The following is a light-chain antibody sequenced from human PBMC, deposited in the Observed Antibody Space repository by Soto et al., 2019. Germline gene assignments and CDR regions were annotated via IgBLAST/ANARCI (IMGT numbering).Light chain of an antibody. Sequence: DIQMTQSPSTVSASVADRITITCRASQSISSSLAWYQQKPGKAPKLLIYMASNLQSGVPSRFGGAGSGTEFTLTISSLQPDDFATYYCQQYNTYSRTFGQGTKVEI. J-gene: IGKJ1*01. V-gene: IGKV1-5*03. CDR3: QQYNTYSRT. CDR1: QSISSS. CDR2: MAS.